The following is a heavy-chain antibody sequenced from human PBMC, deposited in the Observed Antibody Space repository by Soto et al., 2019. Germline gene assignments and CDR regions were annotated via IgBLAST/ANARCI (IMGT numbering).Heavy chain of an antibody. J-gene: IGHJ4*02. Sequence: SETLSLTCTVSGGSISSSSYYWGWIRQPPGKGLEWIGSIYYSGSTYYNPSLKSRVTISVDTSKNQFSLKLSSVTAADTAVYYCARLGSSSWYLGYWGQGTLVIVSS. D-gene: IGHD6-13*01. CDR2: IYYSGST. V-gene: IGHV4-39*01. CDR1: GGSISSSSYY. CDR3: ARLGSSSWYLGY.